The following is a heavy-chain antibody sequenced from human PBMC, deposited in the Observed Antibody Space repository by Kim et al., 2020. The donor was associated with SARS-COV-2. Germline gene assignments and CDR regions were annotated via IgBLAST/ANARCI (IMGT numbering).Heavy chain of an antibody. V-gene: IGHV3-30*01. CDR3: AREHAHYYGSGSYDY. D-gene: IGHD3-10*01. J-gene: IGHJ4*02. Sequence: DSVKGRFTISRDNSKNTLYLQMNSLRAEDTAVYYCAREHAHYYGSGSYDYWGQGTLVTVSS.